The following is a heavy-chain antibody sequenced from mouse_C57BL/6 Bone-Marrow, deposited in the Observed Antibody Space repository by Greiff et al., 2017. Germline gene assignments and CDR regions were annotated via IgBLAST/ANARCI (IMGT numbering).Heavy chain of an antibody. D-gene: IGHD1-1*01. CDR3: ARDNYCSSYSARDY. CDR2: IRNKANGYTT. V-gene: IGHV7-3*01. Sequence: EVNVVESGGGLVQPGGSLSLSCAASGFTFTDYSMSWVRQPPGKALEWLGFIRNKANGYTTEYSASVKGRFTISRDNSQSILYLQMNALRAEDSATYYCARDNYCSSYSARDYWGQGTSVTVSS. CDR1: GFTFTDYS. J-gene: IGHJ4*01.